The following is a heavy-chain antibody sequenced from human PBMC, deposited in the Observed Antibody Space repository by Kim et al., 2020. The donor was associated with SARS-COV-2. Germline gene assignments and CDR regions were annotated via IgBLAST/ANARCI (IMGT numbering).Heavy chain of an antibody. CDR3: AREWKQLAQSSYYYGMDV. D-gene: IGHD6-6*01. J-gene: IGHJ6*02. Sequence: ASVKVSCKASGYTFSNYGISWVRQAPGQGLEWVGWISAYNANTNYAQKVQGRVTMTTDTFTNTAYMELRSLRSDDTAVYYCAREWKQLAQSSYYYGMDVWGQGTTVTVSS. V-gene: IGHV1-18*01. CDR2: ISAYNANT. CDR1: GYTFSNYG.